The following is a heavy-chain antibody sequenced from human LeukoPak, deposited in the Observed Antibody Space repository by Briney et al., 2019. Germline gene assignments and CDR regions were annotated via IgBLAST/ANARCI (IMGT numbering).Heavy chain of an antibody. CDR2: ISYDGSNK. Sequence: AGGSLRLSCAASGFTFSNFGIHWVRQAPGKGLEWVAVISYDGSNKYYADSVKGRFTISRDNSKNTLYLQMNSLRAEDTAVYYCARDRFAAVAGIFDYWGQGTLVTVSS. CDR1: GFTFSNFG. V-gene: IGHV3-30*19. CDR3: ARDRFAAVAGIFDY. D-gene: IGHD6-19*01. J-gene: IGHJ4*02.